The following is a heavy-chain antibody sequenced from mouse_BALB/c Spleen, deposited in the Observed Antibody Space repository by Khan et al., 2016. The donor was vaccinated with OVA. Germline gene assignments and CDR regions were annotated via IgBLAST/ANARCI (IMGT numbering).Heavy chain of an antibody. V-gene: IGHV3-6*02. D-gene: IGHD3-3*01. CDR3: ARGGAVVPYWYFDV. Sequence: EVQLQESGPGLVKPSQSLSLTCSVTGYSITSGYRWNWIRQFPGNTLEWMGYISYDGSNNYNPSLKNRISITRDTSKNQFFLKLNSVTTEDTATYYCARGGAVVPYWYFDVWGAGTTVTVSS. CDR1: GYSITSGYR. CDR2: ISYDGSN. J-gene: IGHJ1*01.